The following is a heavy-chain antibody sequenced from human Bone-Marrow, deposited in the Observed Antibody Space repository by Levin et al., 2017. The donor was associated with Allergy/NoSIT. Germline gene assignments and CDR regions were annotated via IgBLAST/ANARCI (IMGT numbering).Heavy chain of an antibody. V-gene: IGHV3-7*01. J-gene: IGHJ4*02. Sequence: PGGSLRLSCAASGFTFSSYWMSWVRQAPGKGLEWVANIKQDGSEKSYVDSVKGRFTISRDNAKNSLYLQVNSLRAEDTAVYYCARDVYGLTTIDYWGQGTLVTVSS. CDR3: ARDVYGLTTIDY. CDR1: GFTFSSYW. CDR2: IKQDGSEK. D-gene: IGHD1-14*01.